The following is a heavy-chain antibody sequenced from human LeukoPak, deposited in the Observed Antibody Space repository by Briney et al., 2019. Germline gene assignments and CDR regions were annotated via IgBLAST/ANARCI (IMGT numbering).Heavy chain of an antibody. J-gene: IGHJ6*03. D-gene: IGHD5-18*01. CDR3: ARDSADTAMALYYYYMDV. CDR2: IYYSGST. Sequence: SSQTLSLTCTVSGGSISSGDYYWSWIRQPPGKGLDWIGYIYYSGSTYYSPYLKSRVTISVDTSKNQFSLKLSSVTAADAAVYYCARDSADTAMALYYYYMDVWGKGTTVTVSS. V-gene: IGHV4-30-4*08. CDR1: GGSISSGDYY.